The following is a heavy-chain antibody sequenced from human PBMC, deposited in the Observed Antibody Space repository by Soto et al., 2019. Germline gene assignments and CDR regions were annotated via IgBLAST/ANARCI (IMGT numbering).Heavy chain of an antibody. CDR2: INPSGGST. D-gene: IGHD1-26*01. CDR1: VYTFASYY. CDR3: ARTTDTNPAPDY. Sequence: ASVKVSCKASVYTFASYYMHWVRQEHRQGLEWMGIINPSGGSTSYAQKFQGRVTMTRDTSTSTVYMELSSLRSEDTAVYYCARTTDTNPAPDYWGQGTLVTVSS. J-gene: IGHJ4*02. V-gene: IGHV1-46*01.